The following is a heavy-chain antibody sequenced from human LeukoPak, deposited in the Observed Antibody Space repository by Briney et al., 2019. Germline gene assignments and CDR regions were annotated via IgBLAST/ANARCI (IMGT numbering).Heavy chain of an antibody. V-gene: IGHV1-2*02. Sequence: GASVKVSCKASGYTFTGYYIHWVRQAPGQGLEWMGWINPNSGGTNYAQKFQGRVTMTRDTSISTAYMELSRLRSDDTAVYYCARVLERHFYYWGQGTLVTVSS. CDR1: GYTFTGYY. D-gene: IGHD1-1*01. J-gene: IGHJ4*02. CDR2: INPNSGGT. CDR3: ARVLERHFYY.